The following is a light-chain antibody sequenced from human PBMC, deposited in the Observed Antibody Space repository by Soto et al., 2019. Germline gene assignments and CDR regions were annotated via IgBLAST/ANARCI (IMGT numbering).Light chain of an antibody. V-gene: IGLV2-14*02. CDR1: SSDIGTYNL. CDR2: EGI. Sequence: QSVLTQPASVSGSPGQSITISCTGTSSDIGTYNLVSWYQHYPGKAPKLMIYEGIKRPSGVSNRFSGSKSGNTAFLTISRVEAGDEADYYCQVWDSSSNQYVFGTGTKVTVL. CDR3: QVWDSSSNQYV. J-gene: IGLJ1*01.